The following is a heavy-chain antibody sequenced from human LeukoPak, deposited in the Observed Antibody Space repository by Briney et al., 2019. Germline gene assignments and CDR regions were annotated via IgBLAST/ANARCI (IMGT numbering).Heavy chain of an antibody. J-gene: IGHJ6*02. V-gene: IGHV1-24*01. CDR2: FDPEDGET. CDR3: AAKLGYSSSWYPYGMDV. Sequence: ASVKVSCKVSGYTLTELSMHWVRQAPGKGLEWMGGFDPEDGETIYAQKFQGRVTMTEDTSTDIAYMELSSLRSEDTAVYYCAAKLGYSSSWYPYGMDVWGQGTTVTVSS. D-gene: IGHD6-13*01. CDR1: GYTLTELS.